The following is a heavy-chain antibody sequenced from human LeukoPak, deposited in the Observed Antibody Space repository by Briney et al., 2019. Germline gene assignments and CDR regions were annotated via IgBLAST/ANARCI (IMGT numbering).Heavy chain of an antibody. Sequence: SSETLSLTCTVSGGSISSYYWSWIRQPAGKGLEWIGRIYTSGSTNYNPSLKSRVTMSVDTSKNQFSLKLSSVTAADTAVYYCARDPGCSSTSCYNSFDYWGQGTLVSVSS. CDR3: ARDPGCSSTSCYNSFDY. V-gene: IGHV4-4*07. J-gene: IGHJ4*02. D-gene: IGHD2-2*02. CDR2: IYTSGST. CDR1: GGSISSYY.